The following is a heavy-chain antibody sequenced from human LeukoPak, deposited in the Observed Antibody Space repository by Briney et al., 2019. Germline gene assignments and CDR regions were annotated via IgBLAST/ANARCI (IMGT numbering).Heavy chain of an antibody. V-gene: IGHV4-39*01. CDR3: ARHQGYSSSWTRDDAFDI. Sequence: PSETLSLTCTVSGGSISSRSYYWGWIRQPPGKGLEWIGSIYYSGSTYYNPSLKSRVTISVDTSKNQFSLKLSSVTAADTAVYYCARHQGYSSSWTRDDAFDIWGQGTMVTVSS. D-gene: IGHD6-13*01. CDR2: IYYSGST. CDR1: GGSISSRSYY. J-gene: IGHJ3*02.